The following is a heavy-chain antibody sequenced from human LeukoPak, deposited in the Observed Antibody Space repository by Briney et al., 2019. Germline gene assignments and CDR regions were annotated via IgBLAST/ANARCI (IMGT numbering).Heavy chain of an antibody. CDR1: GYTFTGYY. CDR2: INPNSGGT. V-gene: IGHV1-2*02. Sequence: GASVKVSCKASGYTFTGYYMHWVRQAPGQGLEWMGWINPNSGGTNYAQKFQGRVTMTRDTSISTAYMELSRLRSDDTAVYYCARVQTRIAAAGRAEYFQHWGQGTLVTVSS. J-gene: IGHJ1*01. CDR3: ARVQTRIAAAGRAEYFQH. D-gene: IGHD6-13*01.